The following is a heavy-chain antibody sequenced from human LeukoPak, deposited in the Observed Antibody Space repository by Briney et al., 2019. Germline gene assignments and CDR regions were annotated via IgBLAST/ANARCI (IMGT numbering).Heavy chain of an antibody. V-gene: IGHV1-46*01. CDR2: INPTTGST. J-gene: IGHJ6*03. CDR1: GYTFTNFY. D-gene: IGHD6-13*01. CDR3: ARATYSSSWYLNNYYMDV. Sequence: GASVKVSCKASGYTFTNFYLHWVRQAPGQGLEWMGIINPTTGSTTYAQKLQGRVTMTRDMSTSTVYMELSSLRSDDTAVYYCARATYSSSWYLNNYYMDVWGKGTTVTVSS.